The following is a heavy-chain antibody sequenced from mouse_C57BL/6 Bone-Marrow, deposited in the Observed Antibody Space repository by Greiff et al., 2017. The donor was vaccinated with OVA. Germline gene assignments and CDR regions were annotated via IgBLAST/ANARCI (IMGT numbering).Heavy chain of an antibody. J-gene: IGHJ3*01. V-gene: IGHV1-59*01. CDR3: ARWKTAQAPCAY. Sequence: QVQLKQSGAELVRPGTSVKLSCKASGYTFTSYWMHWVKQRPGQGLEWIGVIDPSDSYTNYNQKFKGKATLTVDTSSSTAYMQLSSLTSEDSAVYYCARWKTAQAPCAYWGQGTLVTVSA. D-gene: IGHD3-2*02. CDR1: GYTFTSYW. CDR2: IDPSDSYT.